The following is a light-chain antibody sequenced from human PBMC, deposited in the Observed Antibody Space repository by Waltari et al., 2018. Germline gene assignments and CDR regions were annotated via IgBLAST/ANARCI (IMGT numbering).Light chain of an antibody. J-gene: IGLJ2*01. CDR3: ATWDDTLNMG. Sequence: QSVLTQPPSASETPGQRVTISCSGSRSNIGTYYLYWYQQLPGTAPKLLIYRNDQRPSGVPDQLSGSKSGTSASLAISGLRSEDEADYYCATWDDTLNMGFGGGTKLTVL. CDR2: RND. CDR1: RSNIGTYY. V-gene: IGLV1-47*01.